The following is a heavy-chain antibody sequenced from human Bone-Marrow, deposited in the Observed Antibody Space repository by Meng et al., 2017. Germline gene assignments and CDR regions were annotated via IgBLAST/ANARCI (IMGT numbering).Heavy chain of an antibody. J-gene: IGHJ4*02. D-gene: IGHD6-13*01. V-gene: IGHV3-74*01. CDR3: ARVGTSSSWYGKQYYFDY. CDR2: INSDGSST. Sequence: GGSLRLSCAASGFTFSNFWMHWVRQAPGKGLVWVSRINSDGSSTNYADSVKGRFTISRDNAKNTLYLQMNSLRAEDTAVYYCARVGTSSSWYGKQYYFDYWGQGTLVTVSS. CDR1: GFTFSNFW.